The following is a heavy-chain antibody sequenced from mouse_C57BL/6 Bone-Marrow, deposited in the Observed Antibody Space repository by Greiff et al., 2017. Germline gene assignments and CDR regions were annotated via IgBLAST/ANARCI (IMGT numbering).Heavy chain of an antibody. J-gene: IGHJ2*01. V-gene: IGHV1-76*01. CDR3: ASQGSNWDDY. D-gene: IGHD4-1*01. CDR1: GYTFTDYY. CDR2: IYPGSGNT. Sequence: FQLQQSGAELVRPGASVKLSCKASGYTFTDYYINWVKQRPGQGLEWIARIYPGSGNTYYNEKFKGKATLTAEKSSSTAYMQLSSLTSEDSAVYFCASQGSNWDDYWGQGTTLTVSS.